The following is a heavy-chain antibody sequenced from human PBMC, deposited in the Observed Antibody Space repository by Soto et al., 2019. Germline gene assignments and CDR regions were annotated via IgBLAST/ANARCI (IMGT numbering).Heavy chain of an antibody. V-gene: IGHV3-23*01. CDR2: ISGSGGST. J-gene: IGHJ6*02. CDR3: ASSAGHPGDFFYYNGMDV. CDR1: GFTFSSYA. Sequence: QPGGSLRLSCAASGFTFSSYAMSWVRQAPGKGLEWVSAISGSGGSTYYADSMKGRFTISRDNSKNTLYLQMNSLRAEDTAVYYCASSAGHPGDFFYYNGMDVWGLGTTVTVSS. D-gene: IGHD3-10*01.